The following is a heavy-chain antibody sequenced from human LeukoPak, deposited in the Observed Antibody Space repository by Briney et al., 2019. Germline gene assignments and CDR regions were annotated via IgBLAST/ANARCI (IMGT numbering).Heavy chain of an antibody. V-gene: IGHV3-30-3*01. Sequence: GGSLRLSCAASGFTFSSYAMHWVRQAPGKGLEWVAVISYDGSNKYYADSVKGRFTISRDNSKNTLYLQMNSLRAEDTALYYCAKDRWNNYGTFDYWGQGTLVTVSS. CDR1: GFTFSSYA. CDR3: AKDRWNNYGTFDY. CDR2: ISYDGSNK. J-gene: IGHJ4*02. D-gene: IGHD1/OR15-1a*01.